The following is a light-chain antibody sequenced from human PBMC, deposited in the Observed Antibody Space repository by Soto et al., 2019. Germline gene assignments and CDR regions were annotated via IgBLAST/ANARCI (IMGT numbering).Light chain of an antibody. CDR1: ANHSISN. CDR2: DAS. Sequence: TLSLSPGDSATLSCRGGANHSISNLAGYQQKPAQAPTHLINDASTRATGIPARFISSGAGTEYSLTIISRLPDDDVGSYCHHQDNRSCTFGQGTKVDIK. V-gene: IGKV3D-7*01. J-gene: IGKJ1*01. CDR3: HHQDNRSCT.